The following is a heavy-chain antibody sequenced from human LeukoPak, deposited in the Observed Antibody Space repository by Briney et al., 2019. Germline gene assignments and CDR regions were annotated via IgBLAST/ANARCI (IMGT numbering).Heavy chain of an antibody. CDR3: ARVNRYHYYLDV. CDR1: GGTFSSYA. V-gene: IGHV1-69*05. D-gene: IGHD1-14*01. CDR2: IIPIFGTA. J-gene: IGHJ6*03. Sequence: WASVKVSCKASGGTFSSYAISWVRQAPGQGLEWMGGIIPIFGTANYAQKFQGRVTITTDESTSTAYMELSSLRSEDTAMYYCARVNRYHYYLDVWGKGTTVTVSS.